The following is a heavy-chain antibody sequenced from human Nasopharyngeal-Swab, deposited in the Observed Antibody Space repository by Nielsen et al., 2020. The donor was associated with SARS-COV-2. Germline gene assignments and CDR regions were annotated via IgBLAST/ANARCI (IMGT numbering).Heavy chain of an antibody. Sequence: GGSLRLSCAASGFTFSSYWMSWVRQAPGKGLEWVANIKQDGSEKYYVDSVKGRLTISRDNAKNSLYLQMNSLRAEDTAVYYCARTRGGIAVAGRGYWYFDLWGRGTLVTVSS. J-gene: IGHJ2*01. D-gene: IGHD6-19*01. V-gene: IGHV3-7*03. CDR2: IKQDGSEK. CDR1: GFTFSSYW. CDR3: ARTRGGIAVAGRGYWYFDL.